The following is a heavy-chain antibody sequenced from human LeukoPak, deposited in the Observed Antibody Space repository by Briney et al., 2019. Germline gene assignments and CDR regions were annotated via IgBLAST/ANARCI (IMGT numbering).Heavy chain of an antibody. V-gene: IGHV1-18*01. CDR3: ARDLAVVVAASWYGDYTSYFDY. Sequence: PVASVKVSCKASGYTFTSYGISWVRQAPGQGLEWMGWISAYNGNTNYAQKLQGRVTMTTDTSTSTAYMELRSLRSDDTAVYYCARDLAVVVAASWYGDYTSYFDYWGQGTLVTVSS. D-gene: IGHD2-15*01. CDR1: GYTFTSYG. CDR2: ISAYNGNT. J-gene: IGHJ4*02.